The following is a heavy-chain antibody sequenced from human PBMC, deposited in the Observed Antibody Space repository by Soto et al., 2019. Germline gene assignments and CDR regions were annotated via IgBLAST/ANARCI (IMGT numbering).Heavy chain of an antibody. V-gene: IGHV3-30*03. J-gene: IGHJ4*02. CDR2: ISYDGSNK. CDR3: AIEGR. CDR1: GFTFSSYG. Sequence: ESGGGVVQPGRSLRLSCAASGFTFSSYGMHWVRQAPGKGLEWVAVISYDGSNKYYADSVKGRFTISRDNSKNTLYLQMNSLRAEDTAVYYCAIEGRWGQGTLVTVSS.